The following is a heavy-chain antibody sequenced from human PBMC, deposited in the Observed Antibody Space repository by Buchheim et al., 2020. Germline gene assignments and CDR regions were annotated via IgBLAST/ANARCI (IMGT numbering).Heavy chain of an antibody. V-gene: IGHV3-30*18. CDR3: AKDRYCPSPSCPTDY. CDR1: GVSIDTYG. D-gene: IGHD2-2*01. CDR2: ISNDGSTK. J-gene: IGHJ4*02. Sequence: VQLVESGGGVVQPGRSLRLSCAVSGVSIDTYGMHWVRQAPGKGLEWVAVISNDGSTKDYADSVKGRFTISRDNSKNALYLQMNSLRPEDTAVYYCAKDRYCPSPSCPTDYWGQGT.